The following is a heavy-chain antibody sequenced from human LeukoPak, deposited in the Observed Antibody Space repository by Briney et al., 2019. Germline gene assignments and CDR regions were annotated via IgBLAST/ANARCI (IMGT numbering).Heavy chain of an antibody. CDR3: ARGFTMVRGVIYFDY. CDR2: INHSGST. CDR1: GGSFSGYY. V-gene: IGHV4-34*01. J-gene: IGHJ4*02. D-gene: IGHD3-10*01. Sequence: SETLSLTCAVYGGSFSGYYWSWIRQPPGKGLEWIGEINHSGSTNYNPSLKSRVTISVDTSKNQFSLELSSVTAADTAVYYCARGFTMVRGVIYFDYWGQGTLVTVSS.